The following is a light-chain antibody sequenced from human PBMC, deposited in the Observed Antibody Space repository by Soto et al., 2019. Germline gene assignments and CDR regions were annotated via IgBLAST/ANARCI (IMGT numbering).Light chain of an antibody. J-gene: IGLJ2*01. Sequence: QSVLTQPPSASGSPGQSVTISCTGTLSDVGGQNLVSWYRQDPGKAPKLIIYDVNQRPSGVPDRFSGSKSGSTASLTVSGLQAEGEANYYCSSYTGTNVIFGGGTKLTVL. V-gene: IGLV2-8*01. CDR3: SSYTGTNVI. CDR1: LSDVGGQNL. CDR2: DVN.